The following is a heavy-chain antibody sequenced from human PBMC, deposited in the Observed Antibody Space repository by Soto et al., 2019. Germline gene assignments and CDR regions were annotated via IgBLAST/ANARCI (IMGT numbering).Heavy chain of an antibody. CDR1: GFTFTSFT. D-gene: IGHD2-8*02. V-gene: IGHV3-23*01. CDR2: LYTDGGGT. CDR3: ARRGYCSGSGCSSFDY. Sequence: GGSLRLSCAASGFTFTSFTMSWVRQAPGKGLEWVSTLYTDGGGTHYANSVKGRFTISRDNSNNTLYLQMNSVRAEDTAVYYCARRGYCSGSGCSSFDYWGQGTQVTVSS. J-gene: IGHJ4*02.